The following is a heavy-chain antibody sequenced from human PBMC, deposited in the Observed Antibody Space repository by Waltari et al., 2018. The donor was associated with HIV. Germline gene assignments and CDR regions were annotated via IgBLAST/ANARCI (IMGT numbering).Heavy chain of an antibody. Sequence: QLQLQESGSGLVKPSQTLSLTCAVSGGSISNGGYSWSWIRQSPGKGLEWIGYMYHSGNIYQSGRTHYNPSLRSRVTISIDISKNQFSLSLTSVTAADTAMYYCATIPWGDNYFDPWCQGTLVSVSS. V-gene: IGHV4-30-2*06. J-gene: IGHJ5*02. D-gene: IGHD3-16*01. CDR3: ATIPWGDNYFDP. CDR1: GGSISNGGYS. CDR2: MYHSGNI.